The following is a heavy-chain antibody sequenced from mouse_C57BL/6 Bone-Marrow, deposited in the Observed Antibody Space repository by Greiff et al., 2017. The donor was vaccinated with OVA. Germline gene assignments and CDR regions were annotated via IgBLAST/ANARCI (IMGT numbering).Heavy chain of an antibody. CDR2: INPYNGGT. Sequence: EVKLQESGPVLVKPGASVKMSCKASGYTFTDYYMNWVKQSHGKSLEWIGVINPYNGGTSYNQKFKGKATLTVDKSSSTAYMELNSLTSEDSAVYYGARKLTSVVGDAMDYWGQGTSVTVSS. CDR3: ARKLTSVVGDAMDY. J-gene: IGHJ4*01. V-gene: IGHV1-19*01. CDR1: GYTFTDYY. D-gene: IGHD1-1*01.